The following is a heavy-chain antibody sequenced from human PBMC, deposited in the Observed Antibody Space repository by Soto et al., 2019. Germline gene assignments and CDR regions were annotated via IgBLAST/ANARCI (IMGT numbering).Heavy chain of an antibody. J-gene: IGHJ3*02. D-gene: IGHD4-17*01. CDR2: IYYSGST. V-gene: IGHV4-59*08. Sequence: PSETLSLTCTVSGVSISSYYWSWIRQPPGKGLEWIGYIYYSGSTNYNPSLKSRVTISVDTSKNQFSLKLSSVTAADTAVYYCARHGNDYGDSLRAFDIWGQGTMVTVSS. CDR3: ARHGNDYGDSLRAFDI. CDR1: GVSISSYY.